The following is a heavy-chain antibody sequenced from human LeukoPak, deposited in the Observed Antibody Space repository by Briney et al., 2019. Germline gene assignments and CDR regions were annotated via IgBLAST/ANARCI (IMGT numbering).Heavy chain of an antibody. CDR3: AKDLGSGYHFFDY. V-gene: IGHV3-23*01. CDR2: ISGSGGST. D-gene: IGHD3-3*01. Sequence: GGSLRLSCAASGFTFSSYAMSWVRQAPGKGLEWVSVISGSGGSTYYADSVKGRFTISRDNSKNTLYLQMNSLRAEDTAVYYCAKDLGSGYHFFDYWGQGTLVIVSS. J-gene: IGHJ4*02. CDR1: GFTFSSYA.